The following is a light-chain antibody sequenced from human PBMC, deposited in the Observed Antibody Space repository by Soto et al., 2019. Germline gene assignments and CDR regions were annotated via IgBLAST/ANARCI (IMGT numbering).Light chain of an antibody. CDR1: SSNIGAGYD. Sequence: QSVLTQPPSVSGAPGQRVTISCTGSSSNIGAGYDVHWYQQLPGTAPKLLIYANINRPSGVPGRFSASKSGTSASLAITGIQAEDEADYYCQSYDRSLSGYVFGTGTKVTVL. CDR3: QSYDRSLSGYV. CDR2: ANI. J-gene: IGLJ1*01. V-gene: IGLV1-40*01.